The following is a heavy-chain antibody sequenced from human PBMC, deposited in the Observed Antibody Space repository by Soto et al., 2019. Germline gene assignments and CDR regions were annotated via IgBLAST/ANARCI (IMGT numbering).Heavy chain of an antibody. CDR3: ARRYGSGFDY. V-gene: IGHV4-59*08. CDR1: GGSISSYY. Sequence: SETLSLTCTVSGGSISSYYWSWIRQPPGKGLEWIGYIYYSGSTNYNPSLKSRVTISVDTSKNQFSLKLSSVTAADTAVYYCARRYGSGFDYWGHGTLVTVSS. J-gene: IGHJ4*01. CDR2: IYYSGST. D-gene: IGHD5-18*01.